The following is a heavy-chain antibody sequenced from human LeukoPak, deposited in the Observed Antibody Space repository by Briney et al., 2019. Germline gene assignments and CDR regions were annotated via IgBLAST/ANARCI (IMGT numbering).Heavy chain of an antibody. CDR2: INPNSGGT. J-gene: IGHJ4*02. Sequence: ASVKVSCKASGYTFTGYYMHWVRQAPGQGLEWRGWINPNSGGTDYAQKFQGRVTMTRDTSISTAYMELTRLRSDDTAVYYCARDQGSSGWYYFDYWGQGTLLTVSS. CDR3: ARDQGSSGWYYFDY. V-gene: IGHV1-2*02. D-gene: IGHD6-13*01. CDR1: GYTFTGYY.